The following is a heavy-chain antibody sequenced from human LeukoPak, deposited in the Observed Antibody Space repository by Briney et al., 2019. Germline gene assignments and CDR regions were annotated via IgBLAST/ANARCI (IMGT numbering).Heavy chain of an antibody. CDR3: ARGPDSNWSGLDF. Sequence: GGSLRLSCTASGFSFSGHWMHWARQLPGKGLVWVSRISPTGSTTSYADSVKGRFTVSRDNAKNTLYLQVNNLRAEDTAVYYCARGPDSNWSGLDFWGQGTLLTVSS. D-gene: IGHD6-6*01. CDR1: GFSFSGHW. V-gene: IGHV3-74*01. CDR2: ISPTGSTT. J-gene: IGHJ4*02.